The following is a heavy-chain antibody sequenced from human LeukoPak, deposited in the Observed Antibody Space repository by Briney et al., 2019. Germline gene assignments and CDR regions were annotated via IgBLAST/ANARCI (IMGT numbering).Heavy chain of an antibody. CDR1: GFTFSSYA. D-gene: IGHD3-22*01. V-gene: IGHV3-23*01. CDR2: ISGSGGST. Sequence: GGSLRLSCAASGFTFSSYAMSWVRQAPGKGLEWVSAISGSGGSTYYADSVKGRFTISRDNSENTLYLQMNSLRAEDTAVYYCAKGGEYYDSSGYSYWGQGTLVTVSS. CDR3: AKGGEYYDSSGYSY. J-gene: IGHJ4*02.